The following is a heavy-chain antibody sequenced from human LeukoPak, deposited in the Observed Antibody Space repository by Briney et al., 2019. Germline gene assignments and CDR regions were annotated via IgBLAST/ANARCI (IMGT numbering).Heavy chain of an antibody. D-gene: IGHD3-10*01. CDR3: AREYYGSGSYYNVGY. Sequence: GGSLRLSCAASGFTYDDYGMRWVRHAPGKGLEWVTGINWNGGRTGYTDSVKGGFARSRVNTKKSLYVHMKSLRAENTAVYDCAREYYGSGSYYNVGYWGQGTLVTVSS. J-gene: IGHJ4*02. V-gene: IGHV3-20*01. CDR2: INWNGGRT. CDR1: GFTYDDYG.